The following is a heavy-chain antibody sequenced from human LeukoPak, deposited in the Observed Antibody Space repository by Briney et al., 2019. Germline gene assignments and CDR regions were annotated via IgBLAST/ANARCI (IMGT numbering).Heavy chain of an antibody. J-gene: IGHJ4*02. CDR3: AREGENCSSSSCYPKPLDY. Sequence: SETLSLTCAVYGGSFSGYYWSWIRQPPGKGLEWIGEINHSGSANYDPPLKSRVTISVDTSKNQFSLKLSSVTAADTAVYYCAREGENCSSSSCYPKPLDYWGQGTLVTVSS. D-gene: IGHD2-2*01. V-gene: IGHV4-34*01. CDR1: GGSFSGYY. CDR2: INHSGSA.